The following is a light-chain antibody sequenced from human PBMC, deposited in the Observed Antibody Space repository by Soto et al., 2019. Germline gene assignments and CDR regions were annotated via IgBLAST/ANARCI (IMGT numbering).Light chain of an antibody. CDR3: QQYNSYWT. CDR1: QSISSW. V-gene: IGKV1-5*01. Sequence: QMYQSASTLSASVGDRVTITCRASQSISSWLAWYQQKPGKAPKLLIYDASSLEGGVPSRFSGSGSGTEFTLTISSLQPDDFATYYCQQYNSYWTFGQGTKVDIK. CDR2: DAS. J-gene: IGKJ1*01.